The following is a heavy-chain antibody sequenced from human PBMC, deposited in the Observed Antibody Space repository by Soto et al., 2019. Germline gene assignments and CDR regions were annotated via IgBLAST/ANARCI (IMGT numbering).Heavy chain of an antibody. V-gene: IGHV4-34*01. J-gene: IGHJ6*02. D-gene: IGHD6-13*01. CDR3: ARLNQQQLVPRYYYYGMDV. CDR2: INHSGST. CDR1: GGSFSGYY. Sequence: SETLSLTCAVYGGSFSGYYWSWIRQPPGKGLEWIGEINHSGSTNYNPSLKSRVTISVDTSKNQFSLKLSSVTTADTAVYYCARLNQQQLVPRYYYYGMDVWGQGTTVTVSS.